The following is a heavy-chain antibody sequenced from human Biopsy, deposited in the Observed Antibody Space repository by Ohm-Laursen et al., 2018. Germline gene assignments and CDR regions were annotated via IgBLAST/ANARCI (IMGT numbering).Heavy chain of an antibody. J-gene: IGHJ5*02. CDR3: ARTPRDSFWSGSYKRGLWFDP. CDR1: GGSISGYY. CDR2: IYYHNGRS. D-gene: IGHD3-3*01. V-gene: IGHV4-59*01. Sequence: GTLSLTCTVSGGSISGYYWTWIRQSPGKGLEWIGYIYYHNGRSSYNPSLKSRVTMSVDTSQNQFSLNLNSVTAADTAVYYCARTPRDSFWSGSYKRGLWFDPWGQGILVTVSS.